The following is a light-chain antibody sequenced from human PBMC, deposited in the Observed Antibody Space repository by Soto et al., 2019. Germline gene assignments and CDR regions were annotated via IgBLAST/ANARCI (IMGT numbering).Light chain of an antibody. Sequence: QSALTQPASVSGSPGQSITISCTGTSSDVGGYNYVSRYQQHPGKAPKLMIYDLSNRPSGVSNRFSGSKSGNTASLTISGLQAEDEADYYSSSYTSSSTVVFGGATQLTVL. CDR1: SSDVGGYNY. J-gene: IGLJ2*01. V-gene: IGLV2-14*01. CDR2: DLS. CDR3: SSYTSSSTVV.